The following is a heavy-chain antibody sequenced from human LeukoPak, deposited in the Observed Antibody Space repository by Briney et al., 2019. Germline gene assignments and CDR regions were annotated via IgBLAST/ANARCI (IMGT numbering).Heavy chain of an antibody. CDR3: AKDWGHGDYYYGMDV. CDR2: TSYDGTYN. D-gene: IGHD3-16*01. J-gene: IGHJ6*02. CDR1: GFTFSSYG. Sequence: GRSLTLSCAASGFTFSSYGIHWVRQAPGKGLEWVAFTSYDGTYNYYADSVRGRFTISRDNSKNTLYLQVNSLRPDDTAVYSCAKDWGHGDYYYGMDVWGQGTTVTVSS. V-gene: IGHV3-30*18.